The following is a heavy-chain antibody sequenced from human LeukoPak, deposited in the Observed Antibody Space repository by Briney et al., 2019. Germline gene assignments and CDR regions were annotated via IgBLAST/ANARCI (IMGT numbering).Heavy chain of an antibody. V-gene: IGHV3-11*04. CDR2: ISSSGSTI. J-gene: IGHJ4*02. CDR3: VRAGYYDSSSYYPFDY. CDR1: GFTFSDYY. D-gene: IGHD3-22*01. Sequence: GGSLRLSCAASGFTFSDYYMSWIRQAPGKGLEWVSYISSSGSTIYYADSVKGRFTISRDNAKNSLYLQMNSLRAEDTAVYYCVRAGYYDSSSYYPFDYWGQGTLVTVSS.